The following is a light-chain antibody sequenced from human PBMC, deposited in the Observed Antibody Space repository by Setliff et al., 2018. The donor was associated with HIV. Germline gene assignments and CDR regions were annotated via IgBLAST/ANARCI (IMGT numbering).Light chain of an antibody. V-gene: IGLV2-18*02. CDR1: SSDVGIYDR. Sequence: QSALTQPPSVSGSPGQSVTISCTGTSSDVGIYDRVSWYQQPPGTAPKLIIFEVSKRPSGVPDRFSGTKSGNTASLTISGLQAEDEADYYCSSYTSSSTLVFGTGTKVTVL. CDR3: SSYTSSSTLV. CDR2: EVS. J-gene: IGLJ1*01.